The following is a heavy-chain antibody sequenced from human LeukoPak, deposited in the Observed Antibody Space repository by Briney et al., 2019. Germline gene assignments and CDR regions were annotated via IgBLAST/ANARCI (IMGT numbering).Heavy chain of an antibody. CDR3: TTAPSGYAYMNGWHLDY. V-gene: IGHV3-15*01. Sequence: NPGGSLRLSCAASGFAFNYAWMRWVRQAPGKGLEWVGRIKSKTDGETTDYAAPVKGRFTISRDDSKNTLYLQMNSLKTEDTALYYCTTAPSGYAYMNGWHLDYWGQGALVTVSS. CDR1: GFAFNYAW. J-gene: IGHJ4*02. CDR2: IKSKTDGETT. D-gene: IGHD5-18*01.